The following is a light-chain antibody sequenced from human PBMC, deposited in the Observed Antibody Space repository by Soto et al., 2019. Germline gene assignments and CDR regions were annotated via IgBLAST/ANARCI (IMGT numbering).Light chain of an antibody. J-gene: IGKJ2*01. CDR2: DAS. CDR1: QSISSW. V-gene: IGKV1-5*01. Sequence: DIQMTQSPSTLSASVGDRVTITCRASQSISSWLAWYQQKPGKAPKLLIYDASSLESGGPSRFSGSGSGTEFTLTIRSLQPDDFATYYCQQYNSYSPVTFGQGTKLEIK. CDR3: QQYNSYSPVT.